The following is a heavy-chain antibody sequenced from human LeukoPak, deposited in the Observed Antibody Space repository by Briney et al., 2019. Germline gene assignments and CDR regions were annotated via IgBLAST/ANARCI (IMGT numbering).Heavy chain of an antibody. CDR1: GFTFSSYA. CDR3: ARDRTPRGY. V-gene: IGHV3-23*01. CDR2: ISGSGGST. J-gene: IGHJ4*02. Sequence: GGSLRLSCAASGFTFSSYAMSWVRQAPGKGLEWVSAISGSGGSTYYADSVKGRFTISRDNAKNSLYLQMNSLRAEDTAVYYCARDRTPRGYWGQGTLVIVSS.